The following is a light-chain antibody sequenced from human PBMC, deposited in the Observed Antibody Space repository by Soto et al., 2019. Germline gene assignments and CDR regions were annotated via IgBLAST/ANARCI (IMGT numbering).Light chain of an antibody. CDR1: TGAVTSGHY. CDR2: DTS. CDR3: LLSYRGNRGV. V-gene: IGLV7-46*01. J-gene: IGLJ3*02. Sequence: QAVVTQEPSLTVSPGGTVTLTCGSSTGAVTSGHYPYWFQQKPGQAPRTLIYDTSNKHSWTPARFSGSLLGGRAALTLSGAQPEDEAEYFCLLSYRGNRGVFGGGTKVTVL.